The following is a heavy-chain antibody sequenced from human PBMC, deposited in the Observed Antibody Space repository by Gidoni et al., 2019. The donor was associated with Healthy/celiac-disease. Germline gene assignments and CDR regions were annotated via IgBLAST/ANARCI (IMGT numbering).Heavy chain of an antibody. Sequence: QVQLPESGAGLVMPSETLSLTCTVDGGSISSYYWSWLRQPPGKGLEWIGDIYCSGSTHSNPSLKSRVTISVDTSKDHFALKLSAVNAADTAVYYCARLGAVGWFDPWGQGTLVTVSS. V-gene: IGHV4-59*01. D-gene: IGHD3-16*01. CDR1: GGSISSYY. CDR3: ARLGAVGWFDP. CDR2: IYCSGST. J-gene: IGHJ5*02.